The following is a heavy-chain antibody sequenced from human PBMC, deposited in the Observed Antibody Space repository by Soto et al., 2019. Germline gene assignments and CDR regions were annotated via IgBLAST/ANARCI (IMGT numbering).Heavy chain of an antibody. CDR1: GGSISGYY. CDR3: ARGSCGGDCYSTLDFQH. D-gene: IGHD2-21*02. J-gene: IGHJ1*01. Sequence: SETLSLTCTASGGSISGYYWSWIRQPPGKGLEWIGYVYYSGSTNYNPSLKSRVTISVDTSKNQFSLKLSSVTAADTAVYYCARGSCGGDCYSTLDFQHWGQGTLVTVSS. CDR2: VYYSGST. V-gene: IGHV4-59*12.